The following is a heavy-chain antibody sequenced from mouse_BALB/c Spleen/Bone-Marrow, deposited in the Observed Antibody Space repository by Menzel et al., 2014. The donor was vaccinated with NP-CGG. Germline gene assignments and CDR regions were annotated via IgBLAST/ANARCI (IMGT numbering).Heavy chain of an antibody. D-gene: IGHD2-3*01. Sequence: VQLQQSGPELVKPGASVKISCKASGYAFSSSWMNWVKQRPGHGLEWIGRIYPGDGDTNYNGKFKGKATLTADKSSSTAYMQLSSLTSVDPAVYFCARSDGYRTMDYWGQGTSVTVSS. CDR1: GYAFSSSW. J-gene: IGHJ4*01. V-gene: IGHV1-82*01. CDR2: IYPGDGDT. CDR3: ARSDGYRTMDY.